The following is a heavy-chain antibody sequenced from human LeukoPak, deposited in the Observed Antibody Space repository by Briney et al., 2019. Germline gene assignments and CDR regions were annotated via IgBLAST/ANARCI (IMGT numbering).Heavy chain of an antibody. V-gene: IGHV4-39*01. D-gene: IGHD3-22*01. J-gene: IGHJ4*02. Sequence: SETLSLTCTVSGGSISSSSYYWGWIRQPPGKGLEWIGSIYYSGSTYYNPSLKSRVTIPVDTSKNQFSLKLSSVTAADTAVYYCARQFYYDSSAIDYWGQGTLVTVSS. CDR3: ARQFYYDSSAIDY. CDR1: GGSISSSSYY. CDR2: IYYSGST.